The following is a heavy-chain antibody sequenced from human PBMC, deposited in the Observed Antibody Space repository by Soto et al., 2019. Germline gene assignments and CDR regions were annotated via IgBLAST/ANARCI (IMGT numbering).Heavy chain of an antibody. J-gene: IGHJ4*02. CDR1: GFTFSSYS. D-gene: IGHD6-13*01. Sequence: EVQLVESGGGLVKPGGSLRLSCAASGFTFSSYSMNWVRQAPGKGLEWVSSISSSSSYIYYADSVKGRFTISRDNAENSLYLQMNSLRAEDTAVYYCARDSSAAGNCDYWGRGTLVTVSS. V-gene: IGHV3-21*01. CDR3: ARDSSAAGNCDY. CDR2: ISSSSSYI.